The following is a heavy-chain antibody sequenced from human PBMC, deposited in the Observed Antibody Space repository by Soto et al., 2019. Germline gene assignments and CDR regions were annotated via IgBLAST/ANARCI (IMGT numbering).Heavy chain of an antibody. V-gene: IGHV3-23*01. D-gene: IGHD1-26*01. Sequence: EEQLLESGGGLVQPGGPLRLSCAASGFTFSTYPMTWVRQAPGKGLEWVSSIHGSGETTYYADSVKGRFTISRDNSKNTLYLEMDSLRANDTAVYFCARRSSGSYYAAFDVWGQGTVVTVSS. CDR1: GFTFSTYP. J-gene: IGHJ3*01. CDR3: ARRSSGSYYAAFDV. CDR2: IHGSGETT.